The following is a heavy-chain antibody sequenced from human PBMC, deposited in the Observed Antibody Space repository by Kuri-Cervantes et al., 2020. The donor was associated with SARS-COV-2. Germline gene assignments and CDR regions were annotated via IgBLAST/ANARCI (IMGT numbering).Heavy chain of an antibody. CDR3: TRDHGDHDWFDP. CDR1: GFSIGDYA. V-gene: IGHV3-49*04. CDR2: IRRKGYGGTT. Sequence: GGSLRLSCSASGFSIGDYAMSWVRQAPGKGLEWVGFIRRKGYGGTTEYAASVKGRFTILRDDSKSIAYLQMNSLQTEDTAVYYCTRDHGDHDWFDPWGQGTLAPVSS. J-gene: IGHJ5*02. D-gene: IGHD2-21*01.